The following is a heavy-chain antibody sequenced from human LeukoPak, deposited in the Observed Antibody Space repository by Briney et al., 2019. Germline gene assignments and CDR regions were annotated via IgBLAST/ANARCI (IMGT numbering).Heavy chain of an antibody. CDR2: INQDGTEK. CDR1: GFTFSSYW. Sequence: GGSLRLSGAASGFTFSSYWMSWVRQAPGEGLEWVAKINQDGTEKAYVDSVRGRFTISRDNAKNSLFLQMNSLRAEDTAVYYCARGPLIAAAGTWWGQGTLVTVSS. D-gene: IGHD6-13*01. J-gene: IGHJ4*02. CDR3: ARGPLIAAAGTW. V-gene: IGHV3-7*03.